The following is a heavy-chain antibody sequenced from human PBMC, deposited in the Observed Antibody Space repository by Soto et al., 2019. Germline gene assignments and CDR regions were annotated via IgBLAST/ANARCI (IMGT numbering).Heavy chain of an antibody. J-gene: IGHJ4*02. D-gene: IGHD2-21*01. Sequence: QVQLQESGPGLVKPSETLSLTCTVSGDSVSNYFWSWIRQPPGKGLEWIGLIHYSGTTNYNPSLNSRVTISVDTPNNQFSQKLTSVTAADTAVYYCARHPRTSGGERTFDYWGQGTMVTVSS. CDR1: GDSVSNYF. V-gene: IGHV4-59*08. CDR2: IHYSGTT. CDR3: ARHPRTSGGERTFDY.